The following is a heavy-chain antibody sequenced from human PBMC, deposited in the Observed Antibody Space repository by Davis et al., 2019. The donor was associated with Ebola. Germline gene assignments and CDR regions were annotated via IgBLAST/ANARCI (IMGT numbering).Heavy chain of an antibody. V-gene: IGHV3-23*01. CDR2: ISGSGGRT. CDR3: ARVAVVITNLEAYFDY. CDR1: GFTFSSYA. J-gene: IGHJ4*02. D-gene: IGHD3-22*01. Sequence: PGGSLRLSCAASGFTFSSYAMSWVRQAPGKGLEWVSAISGSGGRTYYADSVKGRFTISRDNSKNTLYLQMNSLRAEDTAVYYCARVAVVITNLEAYFDYWGQGTLVTVSS.